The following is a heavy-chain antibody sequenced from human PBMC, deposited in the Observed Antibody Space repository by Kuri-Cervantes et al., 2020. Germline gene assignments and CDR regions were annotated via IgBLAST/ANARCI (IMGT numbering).Heavy chain of an antibody. CDR2: IYHSGST. D-gene: IGHD3-10*01. J-gene: IGHJ5*02. CDR3: ARELWFGPQRAFDP. V-gene: IGHV4-39*07. Sequence: SETLSLTCTVSGGSISSSSYYWGWIRQPPGKGLEWIGSIYHSGSTNYNPSLKSRVTISVDTSKNQFSLKLSSVTAADTAVYYCARELWFGPQRAFDPWGQGTLVTVSS. CDR1: GGSISSSSYY.